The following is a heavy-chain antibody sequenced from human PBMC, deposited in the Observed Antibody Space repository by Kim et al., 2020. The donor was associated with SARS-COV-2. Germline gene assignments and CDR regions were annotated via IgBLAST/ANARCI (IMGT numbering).Heavy chain of an antibody. V-gene: IGHV3-23*01. CDR2: ITGSGTTT. CDR3: TRGRSYDFYIGSPWFDP. Sequence: GGSLRLSCSASGFTFSSYAMHWVRQAPGKGLEWVSGITGSGTTTYYGDSVKGRFTISRDNSRNTVYLQMNSLRDDDTALYSWTRGRSYDFYIGSPWFDP. CDR1: GFTFSSYA. J-gene: IGHJ5*02. D-gene: IGHD3-3*01.